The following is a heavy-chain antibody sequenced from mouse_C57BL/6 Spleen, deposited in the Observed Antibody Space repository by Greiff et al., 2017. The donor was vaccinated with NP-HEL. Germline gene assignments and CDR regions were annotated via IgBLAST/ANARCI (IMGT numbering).Heavy chain of an antibody. CDR1: GFNIKDYY. D-gene: IGHD1-1*01. Sequence: VQLQQSGAELVRPGASVKLSCTASGFNIKDYYMHWVKQRPEQGLEWIGRIDPEDGDTEYAPKFQGKATMTADTSSNTAYLQLSSLTSEDTAVYYCSTATTGVAPYFDYWGQGTTLTVSS. V-gene: IGHV14-1*01. CDR3: STATTGVAPYFDY. J-gene: IGHJ2*01. CDR2: IDPEDGDT.